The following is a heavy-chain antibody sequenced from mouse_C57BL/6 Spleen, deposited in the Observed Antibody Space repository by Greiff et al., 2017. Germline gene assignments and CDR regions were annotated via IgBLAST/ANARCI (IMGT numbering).Heavy chain of an antibody. J-gene: IGHJ1*03. V-gene: IGHV5-9-1*02. CDR3: TRVNWDEYFDV. Sequence: EVKVVESGEGLVKPGGSLKLSCAASGFTFSSYAMSWVRQTPEKRLEWVAYISSGGDYIYYADTVKGRFTISRDNARNTLYLQMSSLKSEDTAMYYCTRVNWDEYFDVWGTGTTVTVSS. CDR2: ISSGGDYI. D-gene: IGHD4-1*01. CDR1: GFTFSSYA.